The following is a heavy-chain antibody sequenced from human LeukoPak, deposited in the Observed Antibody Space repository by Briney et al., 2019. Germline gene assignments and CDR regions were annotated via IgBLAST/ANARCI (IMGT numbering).Heavy chain of an antibody. V-gene: IGHV3-23*01. CDR1: GVTSTSYA. D-gene: IGHD4-11*01. CDR3: AKRWWRYDYSLDY. Sequence: PVGSPSLSRALSGVTSTSYAMSWVPQAPGTELECYSGSSGSDGNTYYADSVKGRFTISRDNSKKTLYLQMNGERAEDSAVYYCAKRWWRYDYSLDYWGQGTLVAVSS. CDR2: SSGSDGNT. J-gene: IGHJ4*02.